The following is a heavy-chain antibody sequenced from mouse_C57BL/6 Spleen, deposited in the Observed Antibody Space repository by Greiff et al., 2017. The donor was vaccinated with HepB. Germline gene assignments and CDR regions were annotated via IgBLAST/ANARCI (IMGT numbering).Heavy chain of an antibody. Sequence: VQLQQSGPELVKPGASVKISCKASGYSFTGYYMNWVKQSPEKSLEWIGEINPSTGGTTYNQKFKAKATLTVDKSSSTAHMHLKSLTSEDSAVYYCSSYDYYDRPYAMDYWGQGTSVTVSS. CDR2: INPSTGGT. CDR1: GYSFTGYY. D-gene: IGHD1-1*01. V-gene: IGHV1-42*01. CDR3: SSYDYYDRPYAMDY. J-gene: IGHJ4*01.